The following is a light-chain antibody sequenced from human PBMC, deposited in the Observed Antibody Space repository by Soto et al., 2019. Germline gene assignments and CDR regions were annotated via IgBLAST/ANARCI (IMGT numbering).Light chain of an antibody. CDR1: QSTSSY. Sequence: DIQMTQSPSSLSASVGDRVTITCRASQSTSSYLHWYQQKTGKAPKLLIYAAYSFQSRVPSRFRGTGCGTDFTLTSSSSQPKAVATYDCERCYSTPYSFGQGPKMEIK. CDR2: AAY. J-gene: IGKJ2*01. V-gene: IGKV1-39*01. CDR3: ERCYSTPYS.